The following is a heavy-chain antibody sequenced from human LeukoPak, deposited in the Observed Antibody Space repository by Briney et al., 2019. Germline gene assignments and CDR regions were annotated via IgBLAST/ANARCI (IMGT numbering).Heavy chain of an antibody. J-gene: IGHJ6*03. CDR1: GGSISSHY. CDR2: IYYSGST. D-gene: IGHD6-13*01. CDR3: ARSPEPGIVAAGTLYYYYMDV. Sequence: SETLSLTCTVSGGSISSHYWSWIRQPPGKGLEWIGYIYYSGSTNYNPSLKSRVTISVDTSKNQFSLKLSSVTAADTAVYYCARSPEPGIVAAGTLYYYYMDVWGKGTTVTVSS. V-gene: IGHV4-59*11.